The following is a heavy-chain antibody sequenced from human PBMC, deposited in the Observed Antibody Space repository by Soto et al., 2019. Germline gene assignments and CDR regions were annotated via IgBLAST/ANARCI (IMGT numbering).Heavy chain of an antibody. CDR3: AHRGGFFYYYGMDV. J-gene: IGHJ6*02. Sequence: PSETLSLTCAVYGGSFSGYYWSWIRQPPGKGLEWFGEINHSGSTNYNPSLKSRVTISVDTSKNQFSLKLSSVTAADTAVYYCAHRGGFFYYYGMDVWGQGTTVTVSS. CDR2: INHSGST. V-gene: IGHV4-34*01. D-gene: IGHD3-3*01. CDR1: GGSFSGYY.